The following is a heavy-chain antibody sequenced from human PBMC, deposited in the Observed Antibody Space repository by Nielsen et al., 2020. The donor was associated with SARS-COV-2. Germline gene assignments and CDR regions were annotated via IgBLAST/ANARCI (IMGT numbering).Heavy chain of an antibody. CDR3: ARREAAGHFDY. V-gene: IGHV3-30-3*01. D-gene: IGHD6-13*01. Sequence: GESLKISCAASGFTFSSYAMHWVRQAPGKGLEWVVVISYDGSNKYYADSVKGRFTISRDNSKNTLYLQMNSLRAEDTAVYYCARREAAGHFDYWGQGTLVTVSS. CDR1: GFTFSSYA. J-gene: IGHJ4*02. CDR2: ISYDGSNK.